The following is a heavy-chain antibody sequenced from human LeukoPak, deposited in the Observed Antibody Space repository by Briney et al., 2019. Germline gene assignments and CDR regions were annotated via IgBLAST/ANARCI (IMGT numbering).Heavy chain of an antibody. CDR1: GGSFSGYY. CDR2: IYYSGST. J-gene: IGHJ3*02. D-gene: IGHD6-13*01. CDR3: ARDQVAAAGSDAFDI. V-gene: IGHV4-34*09. Sequence: SETLSLTCAVYGGSFSGYYWSWIRQPPGKGLEWIGYIYYSGSTYYNPSLKSRVTISVDTSKNQFSLKLSSVTAADTAVYYCARDQVAAAGSDAFDIWGQGAMVTVSS.